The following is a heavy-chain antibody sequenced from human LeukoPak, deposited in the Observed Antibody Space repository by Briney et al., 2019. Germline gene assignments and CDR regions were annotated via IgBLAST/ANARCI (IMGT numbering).Heavy chain of an antibody. V-gene: IGHV5-51*01. CDR3: VRQHGSGSYYSRAIDY. CDR1: EFSFNRYW. CDR2: IYPGSSDT. J-gene: IGHJ4*02. Sequence: GESLKISCKASEFSFNRYWIALVRPMPGKGLEWMGIIYPGSSDTRYSPSFQGQVSISADKSISTAYLQWSSLKASDTAMYYCVRQHGSGSYYSRAIDYWGQGTLVTVSS. D-gene: IGHD3-10*01.